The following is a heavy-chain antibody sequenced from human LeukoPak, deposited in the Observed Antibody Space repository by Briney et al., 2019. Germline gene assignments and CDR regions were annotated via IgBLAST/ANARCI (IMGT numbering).Heavy chain of an antibody. Sequence: GASVKVSCKASGGTFSSYAISWVRQAPGQGLEWIGRIIPILGIANYAQKFQGRVTITADKSTSTAYMELSSLRSEDTAVYYCARARRYSSSWYQASDYYYGMDVWGQGTTVTVSS. J-gene: IGHJ6*02. CDR3: ARARRYSSSWYQASDYYYGMDV. CDR2: IIPILGIA. CDR1: GGTFSSYA. V-gene: IGHV1-69*04. D-gene: IGHD6-13*01.